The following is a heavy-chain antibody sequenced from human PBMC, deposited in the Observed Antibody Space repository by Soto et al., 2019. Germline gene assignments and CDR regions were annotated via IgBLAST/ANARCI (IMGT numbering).Heavy chain of an antibody. Sequence: PSDTLSLTCIVSGDSVTSGSYYWTSLRQPPGKGLEWIGYISYTGRTKYTPSLQSRVTISVDTSKNDFSLNLSSVTAADTAVYYCARDGGEYSSSSAHYYYYGMDVWGQGTTGTVSS. V-gene: IGHV4-61*03. CDR3: ARDGGEYSSSSAHYYYYGMDV. CDR2: ISYTGRT. J-gene: IGHJ6*02. D-gene: IGHD6-6*01. CDR1: GDSVTSGSYY.